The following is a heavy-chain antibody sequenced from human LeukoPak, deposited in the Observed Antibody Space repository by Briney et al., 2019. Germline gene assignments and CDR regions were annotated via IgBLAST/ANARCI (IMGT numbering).Heavy chain of an antibody. CDR2: ISASGST. D-gene: IGHD5-24*01. V-gene: IGHV4-61*02. J-gene: IGHJ4*02. CDR3: AREQRWLQSLDY. CDR1: DDSISSGSYY. Sequence: SETLSLTCTVSDDSISSGSYYWSWIRQPAGKGLEWIGRISASGSTNYNPSLKSRVTISVNTSKNQFSLKLSFVTATDTAVYYCAREQRWLQSLDYWGQGTLVTVSS.